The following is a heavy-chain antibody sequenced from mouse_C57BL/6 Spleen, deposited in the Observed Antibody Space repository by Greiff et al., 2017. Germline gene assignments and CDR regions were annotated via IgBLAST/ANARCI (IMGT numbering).Heavy chain of an antibody. CDR3: AREASFYFDY. CDR2: ISYDGSN. CDR1: GYSITSGYY. Sequence: EVQLQESGPGLVKPSQSLSLTCSVTGYSITSGYYWNWIRQFPGNKLEWMGYISYDGSNNYNPSLKNRISITRDTSKNQFFLKLNSVTTEDTPTYYCAREASFYFDYWGQGTTLTVSS. V-gene: IGHV3-6*01. J-gene: IGHJ2*01.